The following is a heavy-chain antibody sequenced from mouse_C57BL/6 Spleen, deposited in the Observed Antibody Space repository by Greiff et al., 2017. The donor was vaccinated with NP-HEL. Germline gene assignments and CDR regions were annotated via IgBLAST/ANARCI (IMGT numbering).Heavy chain of an antibody. J-gene: IGHJ4*01. CDR3: AREGWGGGAMDY. CDR2: ISYSGST. CDR1: GYSITSGYD. V-gene: IGHV3-1*01. Sequence: EVQGVESGPGMVKPSQSLSLTCTVTGYSITSGYDWHWIRHFPGNKLEWMGYISYSGSTNYNPSLKSRISITHDTSKNHFFLKLNSVTTEDTATYYCAREGWGGGAMDYWGQGTSVTVSS. D-gene: IGHD3-3*01.